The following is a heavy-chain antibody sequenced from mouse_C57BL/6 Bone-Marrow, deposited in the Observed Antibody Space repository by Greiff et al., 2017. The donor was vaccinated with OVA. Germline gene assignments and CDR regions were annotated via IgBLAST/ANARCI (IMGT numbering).Heavy chain of an antibody. D-gene: IGHD1-1*01. Sequence: EVQGVESGGGLVQPGGSLKLSCAASGFTFSDYGMAWVRQGPRKGPEWVAFISNLAYSIYYADTVTGRFTISRENAKNTLYLEMSSLRSEDTAMYYCARHPLYYGSSFAMDYWGQGTSVTVSS. CDR1: GFTFSDYG. CDR3: ARHPLYYGSSFAMDY. V-gene: IGHV5-15*01. J-gene: IGHJ4*01. CDR2: ISNLAYSI.